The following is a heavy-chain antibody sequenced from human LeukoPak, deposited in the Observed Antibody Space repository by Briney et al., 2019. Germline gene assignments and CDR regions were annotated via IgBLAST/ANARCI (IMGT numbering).Heavy chain of an antibody. J-gene: IGHJ3*02. CDR2: ISPFNGKT. V-gene: IGHV1-18*01. CDR3: ARGSGYPLDAFDI. CDR1: GYTFITSG. D-gene: IGHD3-22*01. Sequence: ASVKVSCKASGYTFITSGITWVRQAPGHGLKWMGWISPFNGKTRFAEEFQDRLTMTTDTPTRTAYMVLRSLRSDDTAVYYCARGSGYPLDAFDIWGQGTMVTVSS.